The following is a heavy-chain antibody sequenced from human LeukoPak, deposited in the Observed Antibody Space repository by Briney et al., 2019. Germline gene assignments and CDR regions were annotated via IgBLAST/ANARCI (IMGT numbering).Heavy chain of an antibody. CDR3: ARCSPGDSSNFYAVLQY. Sequence: GASVKVSCKASGGTFSSYAASWVRLTPGQGLEWLGGIIPVFGTTTYAQKFQAKVTMTADKSTNTAYLEISSLTSDDTAVYYCARCSPGDSSNFYAVLQYWGQGTQVTVST. CDR2: IIPVFGTT. V-gene: IGHV1-69*06. J-gene: IGHJ4*02. D-gene: IGHD3-22*01. CDR1: GGTFSSYA.